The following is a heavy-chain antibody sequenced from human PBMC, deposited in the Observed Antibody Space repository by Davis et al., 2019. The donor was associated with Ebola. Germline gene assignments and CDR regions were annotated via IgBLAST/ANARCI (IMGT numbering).Heavy chain of an antibody. J-gene: IGHJ3*02. D-gene: IGHD1-26*01. V-gene: IGHV1-18*01. Sequence: ASVTVSCKPSGYPFTSSGVCWLRQVPGLGPEWMGWISVNNGITNYAQKFQGRVTMTTDISTNMAYMELRSLRSDDTAVYFCARTSIVGTTTTASDIWGQGTKVTVSS. CDR1: GYPFTSSG. CDR2: ISVNNGIT. CDR3: ARTSIVGTTTTASDI.